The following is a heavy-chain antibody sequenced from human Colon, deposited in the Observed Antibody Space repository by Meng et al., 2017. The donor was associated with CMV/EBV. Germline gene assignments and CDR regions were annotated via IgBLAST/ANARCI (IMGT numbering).Heavy chain of an antibody. Sequence: ASVTVSCKASGYTFIGHYLHWVRQAPGQGLEWMGWTNPKSGDTNYAQKFQGRVTMTRDTSTSTAYMEVSRLTSDDTAMYYCARATRDRVITGSNGSFGYWGQGTLVTVSS. CDR2: TNPKSGDT. D-gene: IGHD1-7*01. J-gene: IGHJ4*02. CDR1: GYTFIGHY. V-gene: IGHV1-2*02. CDR3: ARATRDRVITGSNGSFGY.